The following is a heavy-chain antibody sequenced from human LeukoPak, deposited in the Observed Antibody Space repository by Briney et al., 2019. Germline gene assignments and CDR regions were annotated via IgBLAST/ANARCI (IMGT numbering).Heavy chain of an antibody. CDR2: VSGDGIST. D-gene: IGHD2-15*01. CDR3: AKGTRNAVVSRGYGMDV. V-gene: IGHV3-43*02. J-gene: IGHJ6*02. CDR1: GFIFGDFA. Sequence: GGSLRLSCAASGFIFGDFAIHWVRHAPGKGLEWVCLVSGDGISTYYADSVKGRFIISRDNNRNAVYLEMNSLRVEDTALYYCAKGTRNAVVSRGYGMDVWGQGTTVTVSS.